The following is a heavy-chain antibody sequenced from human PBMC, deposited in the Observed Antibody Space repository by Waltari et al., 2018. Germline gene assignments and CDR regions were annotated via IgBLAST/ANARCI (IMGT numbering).Heavy chain of an antibody. Sequence: QVQLQESDPGLVKPSETLSLTCTVSGGSISSYYWSWIRQPPGKGLEWIGYIYYSGSTNYNPSLKSRVTISVDTSKNQFSLKLSSVTAADTAVYYCARASIAAAIDYWGQGTLVTVSS. CDR1: GGSISSYY. D-gene: IGHD6-6*01. J-gene: IGHJ4*02. CDR2: IYYSGST. V-gene: IGHV4-59*01. CDR3: ARASIAAAIDY.